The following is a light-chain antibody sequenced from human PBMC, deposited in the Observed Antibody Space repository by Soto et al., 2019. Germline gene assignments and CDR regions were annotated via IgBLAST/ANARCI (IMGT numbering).Light chain of an antibody. V-gene: IGKV3-20*01. Sequence: ESVLTQSPATLSLSPGERATLSCRASPSVSNSLAWYQQKPGQAPRLLIYGASGRATGIPDRFSGSGSGTDFTLTISRLEPEDFAVYYCQQYGYSPTFGGGTKVDIK. CDR2: GAS. CDR3: QQYGYSPT. J-gene: IGKJ4*01. CDR1: PSVSNS.